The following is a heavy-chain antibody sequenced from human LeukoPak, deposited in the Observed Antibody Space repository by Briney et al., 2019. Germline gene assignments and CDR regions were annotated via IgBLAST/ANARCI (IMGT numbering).Heavy chain of an antibody. J-gene: IGHJ4*02. V-gene: IGHV3-21*04. Sequence: GGTLRLSCAASGFTFSSYSMNWVRQAPGKGLEWVSSISSSSSYIYYADSVKGRFTISRDNSKNTLYLEVISLTAEDTAVYYCAKDDAWLRFGEWSQGTLVTVSS. CDR2: ISSSSSYI. D-gene: IGHD3-10*01. CDR3: AKDDAWLRFGE. CDR1: GFTFSSYS.